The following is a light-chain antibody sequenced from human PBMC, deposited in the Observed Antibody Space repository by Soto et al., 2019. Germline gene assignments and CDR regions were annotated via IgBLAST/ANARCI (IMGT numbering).Light chain of an antibody. J-gene: IGLJ1*01. V-gene: IGLV2-8*01. CDR3: SAYAGSNNFV. CDR1: SSDVGGYRY. CDR2: EVS. Sequence: QSVLTQPASVSGSPGQSITISCTGTSSDVGGYRYVSWYQQHPGKAPKLIIYEVSQRPSGVPDRFSGSKSGNTASLTVSGLQTEDEADYYCSAYAGSNNFVFGSGTKVTVL.